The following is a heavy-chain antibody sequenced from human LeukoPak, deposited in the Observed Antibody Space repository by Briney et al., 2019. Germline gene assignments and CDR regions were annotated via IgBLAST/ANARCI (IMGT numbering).Heavy chain of an antibody. CDR1: GYSISSGDYY. CDR2: VDLGGTT. V-gene: IGHV4-61*02. CDR3: ARESPGDY. J-gene: IGHJ4*02. Sequence: SETLSLTCNVSGYSISSGDYYWTWIRQPAGKGLEWIGRVDLGGTTSYNPSLISRVTVSVDPSKNQFSLSLTSVTAADTATYYCARESPGDYWGQGTLVTVSS.